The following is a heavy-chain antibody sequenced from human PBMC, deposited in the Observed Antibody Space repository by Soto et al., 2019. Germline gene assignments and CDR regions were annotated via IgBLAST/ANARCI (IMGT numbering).Heavy chain of an antibody. D-gene: IGHD3-10*01. J-gene: IGHJ4*02. V-gene: IGHV1-18*01. CDR3: ARTAELLWFGDQGGY. Sequence: QVQLVQSGAEVKKPGASVKVSCKASGYTFTSYGISWVRQAPGQGLEWMGWISAYNGNTNYAQKLQGRVTMTTDTSTSTVYMELRSLRSDDTAVYYCARTAELLWFGDQGGYWGQGTLVTVSS. CDR2: ISAYNGNT. CDR1: GYTFTSYG.